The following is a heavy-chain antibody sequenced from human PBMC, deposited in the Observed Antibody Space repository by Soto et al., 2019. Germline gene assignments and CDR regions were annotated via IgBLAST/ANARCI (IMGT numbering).Heavy chain of an antibody. V-gene: IGHV1-2*04. CDR2: INTNTGGT. J-gene: IGHJ5*02. Sequence: QVQLVQSGVEVKEPGASAKVSCKASGYTFTGYHIHWVRQAPGQGLEWMGWINTNTGGTNYAQKFQGWVTMTRDTSINTAYVELSRLRSDDTAVYYCARWVGASNWFDPWGQGSLVTVSS. CDR1: GYTFTGYH. D-gene: IGHD1-26*01. CDR3: ARWVGASNWFDP.